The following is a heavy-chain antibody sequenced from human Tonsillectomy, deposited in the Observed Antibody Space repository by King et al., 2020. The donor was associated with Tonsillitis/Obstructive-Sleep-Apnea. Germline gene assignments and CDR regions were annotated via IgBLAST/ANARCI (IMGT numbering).Heavy chain of an antibody. CDR3: AGVKFTMVRGVEMYYFDY. CDR2: IYYTGNT. CDR1: GGSISSGGYY. Sequence: QLQESGPGLVKPSQTLSLTCTVSGGSISSGGYYWSWIRQHPGKGLEWIGYIYYTGNTYYNPSLKGRLTISVDKSMNHFSLKLSSVTAADTAVYHCAGVKFTMVRGVEMYYFDYCGQGTLVTVSS. J-gene: IGHJ4*02. D-gene: IGHD3-10*01. V-gene: IGHV4-31*03.